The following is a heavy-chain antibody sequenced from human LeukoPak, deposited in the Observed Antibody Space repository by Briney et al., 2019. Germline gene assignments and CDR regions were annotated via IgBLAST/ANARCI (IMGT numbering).Heavy chain of an antibody. V-gene: IGHV1-69*05. CDR3: ATEVSGSYWGQFDY. Sequence: SVTVSCKTSGDSFINHALNWVRQAPGQGLEWMGGIIPVFASPNYAQNFQDRVTITTDLSTNTVYMQLNSLRSDDTAVYYCATEVSGSYWGQFDYWGQGTLVTVSS. CDR2: IIPVFASP. J-gene: IGHJ4*02. CDR1: GDSFINHA. D-gene: IGHD1-26*01.